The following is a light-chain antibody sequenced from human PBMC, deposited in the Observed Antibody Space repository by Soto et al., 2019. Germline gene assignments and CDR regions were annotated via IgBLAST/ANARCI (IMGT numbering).Light chain of an antibody. J-gene: IGKJ1*01. CDR3: QQYNSYSAPWT. CDR1: QSISSW. CDR2: KAS. Sequence: DIQMTQSPSTLSASVGDRVTITCRASQSISSWFAWYQQKPGKAPKLLIFKASSLESGVPSRFSGSGSGTEFTLTISSLQPDDFATYYCQQYNSYSAPWTFGQGTKVEIK. V-gene: IGKV1-5*03.